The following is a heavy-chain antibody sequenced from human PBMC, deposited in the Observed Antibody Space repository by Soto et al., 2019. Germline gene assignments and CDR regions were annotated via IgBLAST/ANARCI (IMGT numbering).Heavy chain of an antibody. CDR1: GFTFSSYG. D-gene: IGHD6-13*01. Sequence: QVPLVESGGGVVQPGRSLRLSCAASGFTFSSYGMHWVRQAPGKGLEWVAVISYDGSNKYYADSVKGRFTISRDNSKNTLYLQMNSLRAEDTAVYYCAKDSGSSSWYYFDYWGQGTLVTVSS. CDR2: ISYDGSNK. V-gene: IGHV3-30*18. J-gene: IGHJ4*02. CDR3: AKDSGSSSWYYFDY.